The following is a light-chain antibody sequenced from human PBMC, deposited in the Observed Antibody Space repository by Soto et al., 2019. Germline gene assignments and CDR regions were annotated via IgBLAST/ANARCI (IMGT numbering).Light chain of an antibody. CDR1: QSISSY. Sequence: DVQMTPSPSSLSASVGHRVTITCRASQSISSYLNWYQQKPGKAPKLLIYAASSLQSGVPSRFSGSGSGTDLTLAISTLQPEDFAAYYCQQSYSTPVTCGLGTKGHIK. J-gene: IGKJ3*01. V-gene: IGKV1-39*01. CDR3: QQSYSTPVT. CDR2: AAS.